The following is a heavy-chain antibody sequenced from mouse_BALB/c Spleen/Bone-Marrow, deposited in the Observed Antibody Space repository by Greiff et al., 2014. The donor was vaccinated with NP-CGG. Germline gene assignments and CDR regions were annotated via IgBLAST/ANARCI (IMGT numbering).Heavy chain of an antibody. Sequence: VMLVESGAELAKPGASVKMSCKASGYTFTSYWMHWVKQRPGQGLEWIGYINPSTGYTEYNQKFKDRATLTADKSYSTAYMQLSSLTSEDSAVYYCARQITTVDYAMDYWGQGTSVTVSS. CDR3: ARQITTVDYAMDY. D-gene: IGHD1-1*01. J-gene: IGHJ4*01. V-gene: IGHV1-7*01. CDR2: INPSTGYT. CDR1: GYTFTSYW.